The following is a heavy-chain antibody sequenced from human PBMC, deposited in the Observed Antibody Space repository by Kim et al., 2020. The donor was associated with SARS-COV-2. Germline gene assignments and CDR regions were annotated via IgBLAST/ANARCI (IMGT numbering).Heavy chain of an antibody. D-gene: IGHD2-2*01. CDR2: ISTDNGKT. CDR3: ARDPAAVHHPDSFDI. J-gene: IGHJ3*02. CDR1: GYTFDSYG. Sequence: ASVKVSCKTSGYTFDSYGLNWVRQAPGHGLEWLGWISTDNGKTYYAQSLQGRVSMTTDTSTNTAYMELRSLTSDDTAIYYCARDPAAVHHPDSFDIWGQG. V-gene: IGHV1-18*04.